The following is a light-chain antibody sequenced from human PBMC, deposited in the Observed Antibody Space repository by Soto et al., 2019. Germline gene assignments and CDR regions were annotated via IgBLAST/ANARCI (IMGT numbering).Light chain of an antibody. J-gene: IGLJ1*01. CDR1: SSDVGYYNY. Sequence: ALTQPASVSGSPGQSITISCTGTSSDVGYYNYVSWYQQYPGKAPKLMIFEVSNRPSGVSNRFSGSKSGSTASLTISGLQAEDEADYYCSSYTTGSTYVFGPGTKVTVL. CDR2: EVS. CDR3: SSYTTGSTYV. V-gene: IGLV2-14*01.